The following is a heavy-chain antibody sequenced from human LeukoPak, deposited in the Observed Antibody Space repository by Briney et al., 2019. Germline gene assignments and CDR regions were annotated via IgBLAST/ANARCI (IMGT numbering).Heavy chain of an antibody. CDR1: GFTFSSYA. CDR2: ISGSGGST. CDR3: AKDFLWTNTYYFDY. J-gene: IGHJ4*02. D-gene: IGHD3/OR15-3a*01. Sequence: GGSLRLSCAASGFTFSSYAMSWVRQAPGKGLEWVSGISGSGGSTYYAESVKGRFTISRDNSKNTLYLQMNSLRAEDTAVYYCAKDFLWTNTYYFDYWGQGTLVTVSS. V-gene: IGHV3-23*01.